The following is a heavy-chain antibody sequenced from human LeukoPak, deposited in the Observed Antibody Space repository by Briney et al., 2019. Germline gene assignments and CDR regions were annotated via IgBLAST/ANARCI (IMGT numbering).Heavy chain of an antibody. J-gene: IGHJ4*02. D-gene: IGHD4-11*01. V-gene: IGHV3-53*01. Sequence: GGSLRLSCAASGFTVSSNYMSWVRQAPGKGLEWVSIIYSGGSTYYADSVKGRFTISRDNSKNTLYLQMNSLRAEDTAVYYCARARRDYRYDYWGQGTLVTVSS. CDR2: IYSGGST. CDR3: ARARRDYRYDY. CDR1: GFTVSSNY.